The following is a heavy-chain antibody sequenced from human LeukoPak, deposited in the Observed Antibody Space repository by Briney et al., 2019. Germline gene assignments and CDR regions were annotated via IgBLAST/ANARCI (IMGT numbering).Heavy chain of an antibody. D-gene: IGHD3-10*01. CDR3: AGTITMVRGAPSYYFDY. J-gene: IGHJ4*02. CDR1: GFTFSGSA. V-gene: IGHV3-21*01. CDR2: ISSSSSYI. Sequence: GGSRRLSCAASGFTFSGSAMHWVRQAPGKGLEWVSSISSSSSYIYYADSVKGRFTISRDNAKNSLYLQMNSLRAEDTAVYYCAGTITMVRGAPSYYFDYWGQGTLVTVSS.